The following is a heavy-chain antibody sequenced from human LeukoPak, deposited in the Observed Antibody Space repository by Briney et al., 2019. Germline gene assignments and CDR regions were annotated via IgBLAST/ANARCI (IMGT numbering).Heavy chain of an antibody. V-gene: IGHV3-23*01. CDR3: AKDKLEQRPYFFDY. Sequence: GRSLRLSCAASGFTFSSYGMSCVRQAPGKGLEWVSGISASGGSTYYADSVKGRFTISRDNSKNTLYLQMNSLRAEDTAVYYCAKDKLEQRPYFFDYWGQGTLVTVSS. D-gene: IGHD1/OR15-1a*01. CDR1: GFTFSSYG. J-gene: IGHJ4*02. CDR2: ISASGGST.